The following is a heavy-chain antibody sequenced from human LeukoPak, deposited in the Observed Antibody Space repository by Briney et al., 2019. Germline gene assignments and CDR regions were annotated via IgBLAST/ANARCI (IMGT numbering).Heavy chain of an antibody. Sequence: KTSETLSLTCTVSGGSISSYYWSWIRQPPGKGLEWIGYIYYSGSTNYNPSLKSRVTISVDTSKNQFSLKLSSVTAADTAVYYCARGPLLDYWGQGTLVTVSS. V-gene: IGHV4-59*12. CDR1: GGSISSYY. CDR2: IYYSGST. CDR3: ARGPLLDY. J-gene: IGHJ4*02.